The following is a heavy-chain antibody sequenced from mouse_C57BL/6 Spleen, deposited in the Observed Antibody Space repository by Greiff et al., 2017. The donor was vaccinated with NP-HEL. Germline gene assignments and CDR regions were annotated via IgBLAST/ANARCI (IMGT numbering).Heavy chain of an antibody. CDR1: GFTFSNYW. D-gene: IGHD2-5*01. V-gene: IGHV6-3*01. J-gene: IGHJ3*01. CDR2: IRLKSDNYAT. CDR3: TGSYYSNYGAY. Sequence: EVQRVESGGGLVQPGGSMKLSCVASGFTFSNYWMNWVRQSPEKGLEWVAQIRLKSDNYATHYAESVKGRFTISRDDSKSSVYLQMNNLRAEDTGIYYCTGSYYSNYGAYWGQGTLVTVSA.